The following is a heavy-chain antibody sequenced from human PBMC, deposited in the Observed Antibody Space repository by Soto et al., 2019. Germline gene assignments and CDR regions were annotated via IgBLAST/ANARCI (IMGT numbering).Heavy chain of an antibody. J-gene: IGHJ6*02. CDR3: ARLYGSGSYSFYGMDV. CDR1: GGSISSSSYY. CDR2: IYYSGIT. Sequence: SETLSLTCTVSGGSISSSSYYWGWIRQPPGKGLEWIGSIYYSGITYYNPSLKSRVTISVDTSKNQFSLKLSSVTAADTAVYYCARLYGSGSYSFYGMDVWGQGTTVTVSS. V-gene: IGHV4-39*01. D-gene: IGHD3-10*01.